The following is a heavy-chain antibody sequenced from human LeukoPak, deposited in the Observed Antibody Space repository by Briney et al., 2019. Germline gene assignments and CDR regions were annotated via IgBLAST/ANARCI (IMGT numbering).Heavy chain of an antibody. J-gene: IGHJ3*02. CDR1: GYTFTSYG. CDR2: IIPIFGTA. V-gene: IGHV1-69*13. CDR3: ARGGGGSPLDAFDI. Sequence: ASVKVSCKASGYTFTSYGISWVRQAPGQGLEWMGGIIPIFGTANYAQKFQGRVTITADESTSTAYMELSSLRSEDTAVYYCARGGGGSPLDAFDIWGQGTMVTVSS. D-gene: IGHD2-21*01.